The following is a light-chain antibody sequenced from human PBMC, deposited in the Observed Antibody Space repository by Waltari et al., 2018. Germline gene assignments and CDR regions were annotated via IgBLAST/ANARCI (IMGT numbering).Light chain of an antibody. J-gene: IGLJ2*01. CDR3: QTWNRNTVV. V-gene: IGLV3-1*01. Sequence: SYELIKPPSMSVSPGQTATITCSGYKLGDKFTHWSQQKAGRSPLLGIFQDVEHFRRPSGIPARFSGAKSGDTATLTISGAQTMDEADYYCQTWNRNTVVFGGGTKLTV. CDR2: QDVEHF. CDR1: KLGDKF.